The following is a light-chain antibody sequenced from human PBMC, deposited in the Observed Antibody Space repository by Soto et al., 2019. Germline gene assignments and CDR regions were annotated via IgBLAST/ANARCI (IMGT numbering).Light chain of an antibody. CDR3: QQYINWT. Sequence: IQLTQSPSFLSASTGDRVTITCRASQGISSYLAWYQQKPGKAPKLLIYAASTLQSGVPSRFSGSGSGTDFTLTISSLQSEDLALYYCQQYINWTFGQGTKVDIK. V-gene: IGKV1-8*01. J-gene: IGKJ1*01. CDR2: AAS. CDR1: QGISSY.